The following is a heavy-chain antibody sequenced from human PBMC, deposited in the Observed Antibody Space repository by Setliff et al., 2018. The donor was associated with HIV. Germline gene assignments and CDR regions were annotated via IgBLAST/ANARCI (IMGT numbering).Heavy chain of an antibody. J-gene: IGHJ6*02. CDR1: GGSFTSYY. Sequence: SETLSLTCAVYGGSFTSYYWTWIRQAPGKDLEWIGEINHNGGTNYNPSLKSRVTISVDRSKNQFSVKLTSVTAADTAVYYCARPQWELGVDYYGMDVWGQGTTVTVSS. V-gene: IGHV4-34*01. CDR2: INHNGGT. CDR3: ARPQWELGVDYYGMDV. D-gene: IGHD1-26*01.